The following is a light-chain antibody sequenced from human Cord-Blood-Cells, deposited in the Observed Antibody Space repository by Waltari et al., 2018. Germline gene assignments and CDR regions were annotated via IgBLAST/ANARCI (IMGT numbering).Light chain of an antibody. Sequence: QSALTQPASVSGSPGQSITISCTGTSSDVGSYNLVSWYQQHPGKAPKLMIYEGSKRASGVSNRCSGSKSGNTASLTISGLQAEDEADYYCCSYAGSSTPWVFGGGTKLTVL. CDR3: CSYAGSSTPWV. V-gene: IGLV2-23*01. CDR2: EGS. CDR1: SSDVGSYNL. J-gene: IGLJ3*02.